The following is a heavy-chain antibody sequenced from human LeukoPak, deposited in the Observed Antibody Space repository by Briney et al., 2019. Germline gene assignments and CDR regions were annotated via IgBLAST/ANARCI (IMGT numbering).Heavy chain of an antibody. V-gene: IGHV3-7*03. CDR2: IKQDGSEK. J-gene: IGHJ6*04. Sequence: GRSLRLSCAASGFTFSSYGMHWVRQAPGKGLEWVANIKQDGSEKYYVDSAKGRFTISRDNAKSSLYLQMNSLRAEDTAVYYCARADGDGGYYYYYGMDVWGKGTTVTVSS. CDR3: ARADGDGGYYYYYGMDV. D-gene: IGHD4-17*01. CDR1: GFTFSSYG.